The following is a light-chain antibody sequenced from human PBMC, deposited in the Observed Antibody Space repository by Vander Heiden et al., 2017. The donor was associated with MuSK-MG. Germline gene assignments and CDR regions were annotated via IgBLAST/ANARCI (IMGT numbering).Light chain of an antibody. Sequence: IQMSHSPSSLSASVGDRVTITFRASQSISSYLDWYQQKPGKAPKLLIYAASSLESGVPSRFSGSGSGTDFTLTISSLQPEDFADYYCQQSYSTPRTFGQGTKVEIK. V-gene: IGKV1-39*01. J-gene: IGKJ1*01. CDR2: AAS. CDR3: QQSYSTPRT. CDR1: QSISSY.